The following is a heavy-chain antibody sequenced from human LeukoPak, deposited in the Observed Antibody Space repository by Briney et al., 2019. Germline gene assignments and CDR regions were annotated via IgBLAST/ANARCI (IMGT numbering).Heavy chain of an antibody. CDR3: AKGDRFNYYDSSGYYSPKRDAFDI. Sequence: GGSLRLSCAASGFTFSSYAMSWVRQAPGKGLEWVSDISGSGGSTYYADSVKGRFTISRDNSKNTLYLQMNSLRAEDTVVYYCAKGDRFNYYDSSGYYSPKRDAFDIWGQGTMVTVSS. J-gene: IGHJ3*02. D-gene: IGHD3-22*01. V-gene: IGHV3-23*01. CDR2: ISGSGGST. CDR1: GFTFSSYA.